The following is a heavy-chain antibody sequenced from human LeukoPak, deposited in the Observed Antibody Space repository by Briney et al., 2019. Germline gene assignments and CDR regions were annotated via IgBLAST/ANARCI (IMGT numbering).Heavy chain of an antibody. Sequence: SVKVSCKASGYTFTGYYMHWVRQAPGQGLEWMGIINPSGGRTSYAQKFQGRVTMTRDTSTSTVYMELSSLRSEDTAVYYCARDPNYGRSDWYYFDYWGQGTLVTVSS. J-gene: IGHJ4*02. CDR2: INPSGGRT. CDR3: ARDPNYGRSDWYYFDY. V-gene: IGHV1-46*01. CDR1: GYTFTGYY. D-gene: IGHD6-19*01.